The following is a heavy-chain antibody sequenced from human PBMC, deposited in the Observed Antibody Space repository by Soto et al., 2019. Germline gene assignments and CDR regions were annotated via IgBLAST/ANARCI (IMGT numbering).Heavy chain of an antibody. D-gene: IGHD3-3*01. CDR3: ASFHDFWSGYPPADY. Sequence: PGGSLRLSCAASGFTFSSYWMSWVRQAPGKGLEWVANIKQDGSEKYYVDSVKGRFTISRDNAKNSLYLQMNSLRAEDTAAYYCASFHDFWSGYPPADYWGQGTLVTVSS. CDR1: GFTFSSYW. J-gene: IGHJ4*02. V-gene: IGHV3-7*01. CDR2: IKQDGSEK.